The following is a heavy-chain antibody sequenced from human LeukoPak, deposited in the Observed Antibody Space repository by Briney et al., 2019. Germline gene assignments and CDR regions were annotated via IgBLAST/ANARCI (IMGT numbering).Heavy chain of an antibody. CDR3: ARKGAAAFDY. D-gene: IGHD6-13*01. Sequence: SVKVSCKAAGGTFSSYAISWVRQAPGQGLEWMGGIIPIFGTANYAQKFQGRVTITADASTSTAYMELSSLRSEDTAVYYCARKGAAAFDYWGQGTLVTVSS. V-gene: IGHV1-69*13. CDR2: IIPIFGTA. J-gene: IGHJ4*02. CDR1: GGTFSSYA.